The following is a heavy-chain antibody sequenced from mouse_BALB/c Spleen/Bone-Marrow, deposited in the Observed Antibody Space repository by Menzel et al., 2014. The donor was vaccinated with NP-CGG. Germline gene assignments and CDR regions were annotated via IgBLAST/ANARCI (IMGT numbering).Heavy chain of an antibody. Sequence: QVQLQQSGPGLVAPSQSLSITCTVSGFSLTSYGLHWVRQPPGKGLEWLGVIWAGGSTNYNSALMSRLSISKDNSKSQVFLKMNSLQTDDTAMYFCARDRGFGYDRTMDYWGQGTSVTVSS. V-gene: IGHV2-9*02. CDR3: ARDRGFGYDRTMDY. CDR2: IWAGGST. D-gene: IGHD2-2*01. CDR1: GFSLTSYG. J-gene: IGHJ4*01.